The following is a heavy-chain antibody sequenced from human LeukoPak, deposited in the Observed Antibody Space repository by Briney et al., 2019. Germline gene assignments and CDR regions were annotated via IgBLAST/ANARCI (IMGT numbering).Heavy chain of an antibody. V-gene: IGHV3-30-3*01. CDR3: ARQGHYDSTGYSYFQH. CDR2: ISYDGSNK. D-gene: IGHD3-22*01. J-gene: IGHJ1*01. Sequence: GGSLRLSCAASGFTFYDYYMNWIRQAPGKGLEWVAGISYDGSNKYYADSVKGRFTISRDNSKNTLFLQMDSVRVDDTAVYYCARQGHYDSTGYSYFQHWGQGALVTVSA. CDR1: GFTFYDYY.